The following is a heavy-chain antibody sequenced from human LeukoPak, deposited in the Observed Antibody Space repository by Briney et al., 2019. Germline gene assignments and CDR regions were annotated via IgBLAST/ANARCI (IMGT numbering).Heavy chain of an antibody. V-gene: IGHV4-34*01. CDR2: INHSGST. J-gene: IGHJ4*02. D-gene: IGHD4-17*01. CDR1: GGSFSGYY. CDR3: ARLTFYGDYPVDY. Sequence: PSETLSLTRAVYGGSFSGYYWSWIRQPPGKGLEWIGEINHSGSTNYNPSLKSRVTISVDTPKNQFSLKLSSVTAADTAVYYCARLTFYGDYPVDYWGQGTLVTVSS.